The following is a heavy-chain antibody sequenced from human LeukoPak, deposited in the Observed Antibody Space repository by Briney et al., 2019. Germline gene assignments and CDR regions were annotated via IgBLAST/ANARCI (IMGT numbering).Heavy chain of an antibody. CDR1: GFTFTSSA. CDR3: AAGYCSSTSCYDPDTFDI. J-gene: IGHJ3*02. Sequence: SVKVSCKASGFTFTSSAVQWVRQARGQRLEWIGWIVVGSGNTNYAQKFQERVTITRDMSTSTAYMELSSLRSEDTAVYYCAAGYCSSTSCYDPDTFDIWGQGTMVTVSS. D-gene: IGHD2-2*01. CDR2: IVVGSGNT. V-gene: IGHV1-58*01.